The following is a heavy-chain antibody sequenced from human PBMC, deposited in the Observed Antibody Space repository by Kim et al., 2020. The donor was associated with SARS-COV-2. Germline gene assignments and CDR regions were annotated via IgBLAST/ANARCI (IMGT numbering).Heavy chain of an antibody. CDR3: ARGGNGSYERGAFDI. CDR1: GGTFSSYA. CDR2: IIPIFGTA. D-gene: IGHD1-26*01. V-gene: IGHV1-69*13. J-gene: IGHJ3*02. Sequence: SVKVSCKASGGTFSSYAISWVRQAPGQGLEWMGGIIPIFGTANYAQKFQGRVTITADESTSTAYMELSSLRSEDTAVYYCARGGNGSYERGAFDIWGQGKMVTVSS.